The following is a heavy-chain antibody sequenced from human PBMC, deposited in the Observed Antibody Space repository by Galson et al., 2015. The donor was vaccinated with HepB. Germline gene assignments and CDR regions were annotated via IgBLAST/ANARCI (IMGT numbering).Heavy chain of an antibody. CDR1: GFTFSSYW. Sequence: SLRLSCAASGFTFSSYWMNWVRQAPGKGLEWVANIKQDGSEKYYVDSVKGRFTISRDNAKNSLYLQMNSLRAEDTAVYYCARGGRVQWLVSYDYYGMDAWGQGTTVTVSS. J-gene: IGHJ6*02. CDR2: IKQDGSEK. CDR3: ARGGRVQWLVSYDYYGMDA. V-gene: IGHV3-7*01. D-gene: IGHD6-19*01.